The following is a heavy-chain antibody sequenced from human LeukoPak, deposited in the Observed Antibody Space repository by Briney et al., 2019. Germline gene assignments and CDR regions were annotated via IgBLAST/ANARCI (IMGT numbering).Heavy chain of an antibody. CDR2: IYSGGST. J-gene: IGHJ6*03. V-gene: IGHV3-53*01. CDR3: ARDTAAADPWGYYYYYMDV. D-gene: IGHD6-13*01. Sequence: PGGSLRLSCAASGFTVSSNYMNWVRQAPGKGLEWVSVIYSGGSTYYADSVKGRFTISRDNSKNTLYLQMNSLRAEGTAVYYCARDTAAADPWGYYYYYMDVWGKGTTVTVSS. CDR1: GFTVSSNY.